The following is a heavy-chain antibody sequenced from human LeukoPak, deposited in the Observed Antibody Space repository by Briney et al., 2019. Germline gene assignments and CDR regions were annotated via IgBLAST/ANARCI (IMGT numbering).Heavy chain of an antibody. J-gene: IGHJ4*02. CDR3: ARKGGGSGSYDYFDF. CDR2: ISEDGSYG. D-gene: IGHD6-19*01. CDR1: RLTLSNYV. Sequence: PGGSLRLSCAVSRLTLSNYVMNWVGQAPGKGLEGLAVISEDGSYGYTADSVKGRFTISRDNSKNTLYLQMNSLRAGDTAVYYCARKGGGSGSYDYFDFWGQGSLVTVSS. V-gene: IGHV3-30*04.